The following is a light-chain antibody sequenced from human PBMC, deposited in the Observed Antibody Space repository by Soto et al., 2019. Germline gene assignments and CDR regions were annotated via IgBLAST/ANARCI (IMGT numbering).Light chain of an antibody. CDR2: DAS. Sequence: EIVLTQSPATLSLSPGERATLSCRASQSVTSRLAWYQQRPGQAPRLLIFDASYRATGVPDRFSGSGSGTGFTLTISSLEPEDFAVYYCQQRYNSPLTFGGGTKVDIK. V-gene: IGKV3-11*01. CDR3: QQRYNSPLT. J-gene: IGKJ4*01. CDR1: QSVTSR.